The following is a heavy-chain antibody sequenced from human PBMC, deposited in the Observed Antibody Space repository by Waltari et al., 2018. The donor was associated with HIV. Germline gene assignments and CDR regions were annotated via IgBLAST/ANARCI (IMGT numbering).Heavy chain of an antibody. V-gene: IGHV3-74*01. D-gene: IGHD2-15*01. CDR2: RNRDGSRR. CDR3: ARAAHYIEFSTFDGDYYFDV. CDR1: GFSVSNHW. Sequence: VQLVESGGGSIKTGGSLRLSCTASGFSVSNHWMDWVRQGPGKGLVWVARRNRDGSRRNSADAGKGRFVISRDNARNTVYLQLNSLRVEDTAMYFCARAAHYIEFSTFDGDYYFDVWGRGTRVAVSS. J-gene: IGHJ4*02.